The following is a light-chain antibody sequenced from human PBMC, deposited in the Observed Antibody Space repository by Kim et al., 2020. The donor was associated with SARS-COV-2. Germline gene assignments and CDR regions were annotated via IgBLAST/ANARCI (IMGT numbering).Light chain of an antibody. J-gene: IGLJ3*02. V-gene: IGLV4-60*03. CDR1: SGHSNYF. CDR2: VEGSGSY. CDR3: ETWDSNIQV. Sequence: QLVLTQSSSASASLGSSVKLTCTLSSGHSNYFIAWPQQQPGKAPRFLMKVEGSGSYNKGGGVPDRFSGSRSGADRYLIISNLHSEDEADYYCETWDSNIQVFGGGTQLTVL.